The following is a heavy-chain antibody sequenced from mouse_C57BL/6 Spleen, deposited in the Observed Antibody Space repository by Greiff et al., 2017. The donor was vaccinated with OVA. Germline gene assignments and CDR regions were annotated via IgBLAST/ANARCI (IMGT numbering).Heavy chain of an antibody. Sequence: EVMLVESVAELVRPGASVKLSCTASGFNIKNTYMHWVKQRPEQGLEWIGRIDPANGNTKYAPKFQGKATITADTSSNTAYLQLSSLTSEDTAIYYCARDYYSNYDYAMDYWGQGTSVTVSS. CDR3: ARDYYSNYDYAMDY. J-gene: IGHJ4*01. V-gene: IGHV14-3*01. CDR2: IDPANGNT. D-gene: IGHD2-5*01. CDR1: GFNIKNTY.